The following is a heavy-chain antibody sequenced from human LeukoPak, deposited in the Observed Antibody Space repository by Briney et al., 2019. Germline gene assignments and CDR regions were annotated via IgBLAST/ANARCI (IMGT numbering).Heavy chain of an antibody. CDR1: GYTFTGYY. CDR3: ATSAVDYRAGHYYYMGV. CDR2: INPNTAGT. D-gene: IGHD4-11*01. V-gene: IGHV1-2*02. J-gene: IGHJ6*03. Sequence: ASVKVSCKASGYTFTGYYFHWVRQAPGQGLEWMGWINPNTAGTNYAQKFLGGVTLTWDTSISTAYMELTRLTSDDTAVYYCATSAVDYRAGHYYYMGVWGKGTSVTASS.